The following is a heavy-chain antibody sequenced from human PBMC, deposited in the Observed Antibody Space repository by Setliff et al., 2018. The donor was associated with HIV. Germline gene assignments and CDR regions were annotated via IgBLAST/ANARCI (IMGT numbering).Heavy chain of an antibody. CDR2: IYHSGST. V-gene: IGHV4-38-2*01. D-gene: IGHD6-13*01. CDR3: ARGLGIAAAGSRRHDNWFDP. J-gene: IGHJ5*02. Sequence: SETLSLTCAVSGYSISSGYFWAWIRQPPGKGLEWIGGIYHSGSTYYNPSLKSRVTKSVDTSKNQFSLRLSSVTAADTAMYYCARGLGIAAAGSRRHDNWFDPWGQGTLVTVSS. CDR1: GYSISSGYF.